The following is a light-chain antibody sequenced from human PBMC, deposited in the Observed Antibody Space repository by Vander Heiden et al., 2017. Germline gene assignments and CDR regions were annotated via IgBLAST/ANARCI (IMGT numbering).Light chain of an antibody. V-gene: IGKV1-16*02. CDR1: QGISNY. J-gene: IGKJ5*01. CDR2: GAS. CDR3: QHYNSYPIT. Sequence: DIQMTQSTSSLSASVGDRVTISCRASQGISNYLAWVQEKPGKAPKSLIYGASNLQSGVPSKVSGSGSGTDFTLTISNLQPEDFATYYCQHYNSYPITFGQGTRMEIK.